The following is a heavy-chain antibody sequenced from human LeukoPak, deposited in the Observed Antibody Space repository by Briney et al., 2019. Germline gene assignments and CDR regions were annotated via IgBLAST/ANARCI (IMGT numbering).Heavy chain of an antibody. J-gene: IGHJ4*02. D-gene: IGHD2-15*01. CDR2: MNPNSGNT. Sequence: ASVEVSCKASGYTFTSYDINWVRQATGQGLEWMGWMNPNSGNTGYAQKFQGRVTMTRNTSISTAYMELSSLRSEDTAVYYCARVRYCSGGSCYDQQPYYFDYWGQGTLVTVSS. V-gene: IGHV1-8*01. CDR1: GYTFTSYD. CDR3: ARVRYCSGGSCYDQQPYYFDY.